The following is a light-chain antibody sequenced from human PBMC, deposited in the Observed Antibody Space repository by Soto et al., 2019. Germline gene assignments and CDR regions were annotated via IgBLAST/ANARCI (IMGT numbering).Light chain of an antibody. V-gene: IGLV1-47*01. CDR3: AAWDDSLSSPV. J-gene: IGLJ3*02. Sequence: QSVLTQPPSASGTPGQRVTISCSGSSSNIGINYVYWYQQLPGTAPKLLIYRNNQRPSGVPDRFSGSKSGTSASLAISGLPSEDEAEYYCAAWDDSLSSPVFGGGTKVTVL. CDR2: RNN. CDR1: SSNIGINY.